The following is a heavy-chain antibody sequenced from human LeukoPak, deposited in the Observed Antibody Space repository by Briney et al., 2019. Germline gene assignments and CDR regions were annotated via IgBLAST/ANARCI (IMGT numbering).Heavy chain of an antibody. CDR3: ARGSGWFGELPFS. J-gene: IGHJ5*02. CDR1: GFTFSSYE. V-gene: IGHV3-48*03. D-gene: IGHD3-10*01. Sequence: GGSLKLSCAASGFTFSSYEMNWVRQAPGKGLEWVSYISSSGSTIYYADSVKGRFTISRDNAKNSLYLQMNSLRAEDTAVYYCARGSGWFGELPFSWGQGTLVTVSS. CDR2: ISSSGSTI.